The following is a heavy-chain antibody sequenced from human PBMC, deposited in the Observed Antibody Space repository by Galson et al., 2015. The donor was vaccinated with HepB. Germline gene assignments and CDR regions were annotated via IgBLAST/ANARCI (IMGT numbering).Heavy chain of an antibody. CDR3: AKSGGMNYYYYMDV. D-gene: IGHD1-26*01. J-gene: IGHJ6*03. CDR2: ISWNSGSI. CDR1: GFPFDDYA. Sequence: SLRLCCAASGFPFDDYAMHWVRQAPGTGLEWVSRISWNSGSIDYAGSVKGRFTISRDHAKNSLYLQMNSLRAEDTALYYCAKSGGMNYYYYMDVWCKGTTVTVSS. V-gene: IGHV3-9*01.